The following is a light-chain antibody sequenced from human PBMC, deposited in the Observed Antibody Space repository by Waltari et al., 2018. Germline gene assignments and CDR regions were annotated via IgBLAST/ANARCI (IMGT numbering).Light chain of an antibody. CDR2: EVI. CDR1: SSDIGDYDY. V-gene: IGLV2-8*01. CDR3: CSYAGTNNFYV. Sequence: QSALTQPPSASGSPGESVTISCTGTSSDIGDYDYVSWYQQHPGKAPKLMIYEVIKRPSGVPDRFSGSKSGNTASLTVSGLQAEDEADYYCCSYAGTNNFYVFGTGNKVTVL. J-gene: IGLJ1*01.